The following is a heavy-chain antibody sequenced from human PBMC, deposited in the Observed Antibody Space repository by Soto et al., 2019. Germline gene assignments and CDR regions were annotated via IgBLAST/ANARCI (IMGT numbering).Heavy chain of an antibody. CDR1: GGSFSGCY. CDR2: INHSGST. CDR3: AREGRYCSGGSCYLGDYYYGMDV. V-gene: IGHV4-34*01. J-gene: IGHJ6*02. Sequence: SETLSLTCAVYGGSFSGCYWSWIRQPPGKGLEWIGEINHSGSTNYNPSLKSRVTISVDTSKNQFSLKLSSVTAADTAVYYCAREGRYCSGGSCYLGDYYYGMDVWGQGTTVTVSS. D-gene: IGHD2-15*01.